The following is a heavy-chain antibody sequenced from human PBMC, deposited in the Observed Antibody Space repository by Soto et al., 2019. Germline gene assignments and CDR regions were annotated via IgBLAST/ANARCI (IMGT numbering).Heavy chain of an antibody. Sequence: QVQLVESGGGVVQPGRSLRLSCAASGFTFSSYAMHWVRQAPGKGLEWVAVISYDGSNKYYADSVKGRFTISRDNSKNTQDLQMNRLRAEDTAVYYCARGRDIVLVPAALYYYYYGMDVWGQGTTVTVSS. J-gene: IGHJ6*02. D-gene: IGHD2-2*01. V-gene: IGHV3-30-3*01. CDR3: ARGRDIVLVPAALYYYYYGMDV. CDR2: ISYDGSNK. CDR1: GFTFSSYA.